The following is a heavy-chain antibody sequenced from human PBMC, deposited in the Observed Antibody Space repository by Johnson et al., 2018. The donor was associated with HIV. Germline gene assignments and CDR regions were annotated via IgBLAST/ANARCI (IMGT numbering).Heavy chain of an antibody. Sequence: VQLVESGGDLVQPGGSLRLSCAASGFTFSSYWMNWVRQAPGEGLEWVANIKQDGSEKYYVDSVKGRFTISRDNAQNTLYLQMNSLSAEYTAVYYCIRGQSPLYDAFDIWGQGTMVTVSS. V-gene: IGHV3-7*02. D-gene: IGHD2-2*02. CDR3: IRGQSPLYDAFDI. J-gene: IGHJ3*02. CDR2: IKQDGSEK. CDR1: GFTFSSYW.